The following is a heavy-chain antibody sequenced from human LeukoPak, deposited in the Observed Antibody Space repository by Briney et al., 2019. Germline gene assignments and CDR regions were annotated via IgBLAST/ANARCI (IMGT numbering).Heavy chain of an antibody. D-gene: IGHD5-12*01. CDR3: AKVESGYVPPDAFDI. CDR1: GFTVSSKY. V-gene: IGHV3-53*01. J-gene: IGHJ3*02. CDR2: IYSGGST. Sequence: GGSLRLSCAASGFTVSSKYMTWVRQAPGKGLEWVSVIYSGGSTYYADSVKGRFTISRDNSKNTPYLQMNSLRAEDTAVYYCAKVESGYVPPDAFDIWGQGTMVTVSS.